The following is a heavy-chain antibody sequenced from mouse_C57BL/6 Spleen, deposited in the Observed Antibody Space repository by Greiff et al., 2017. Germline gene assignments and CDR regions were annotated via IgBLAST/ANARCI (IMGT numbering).Heavy chain of an antibody. CDR3: ARWTEACAMDY. V-gene: IGHV1-72*01. J-gene: IGHJ4*01. D-gene: IGHD3-3*01. CDR2: IDPNSGGT. Sequence: VQLQQPGAELVKPGASVKLSCKASGYTFTSYWMHWVKQRPGRGLEWIGRIDPNSGGTKYNEKFKSKATLTVAKPSSTAYMQRSSLTSEDAAVYYWARWTEACAMDYWGQGTSVTVSS. CDR1: GYTFTSYW.